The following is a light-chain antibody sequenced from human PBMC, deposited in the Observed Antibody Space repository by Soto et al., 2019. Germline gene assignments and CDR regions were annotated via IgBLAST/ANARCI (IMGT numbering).Light chain of an antibody. CDR3: QTWGSGIPVV. CDR1: SGHSSYA. Sequence: QSVLTQSPSASASLGASVKLTCTLSSGHSSYAIAWHQQPPEKGPRYLMKLNSDGSHSKGDGIPDRFSGSSSGAERYLTISSLQSGDGADYYRQTWGSGIPVVFGGGTKLTVL. J-gene: IGLJ2*01. CDR2: LNSDGSH. V-gene: IGLV4-69*01.